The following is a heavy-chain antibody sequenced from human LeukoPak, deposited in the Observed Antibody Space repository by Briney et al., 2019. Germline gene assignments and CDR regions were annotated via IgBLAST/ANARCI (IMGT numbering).Heavy chain of an antibody. CDR3: ARARAVRGSSSWYPPEYFQH. D-gene: IGHD6-13*01. J-gene: IGHJ1*01. V-gene: IGHV1-18*01. CDR1: GGTFSSYA. Sequence: ASVKVSCKASGGTFSSYAISWVRQAPGQGLEWMGWISAYNGNTNYAQKLQGRVTMTTDTSTSTAYMELRSLRSDDTAVYYCARARAVRGSSSWYPPEYFQHWGQGTLVTVSS. CDR2: ISAYNGNT.